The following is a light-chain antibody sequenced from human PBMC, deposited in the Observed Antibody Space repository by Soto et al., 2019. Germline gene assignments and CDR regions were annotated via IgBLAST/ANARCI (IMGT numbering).Light chain of an antibody. CDR3: QQYYSTRT. CDR1: QSLLHSDGNTY. J-gene: IGKJ1*01. CDR2: EVS. Sequence: DIVMTQTPLSLSVTPGQPASISCKSSQSLLHSDGNTYLFWYVQKPGQPPQLLIYEVSNRFSGVPDRFSGSGSGTDFTLTISSLQAEDVAVYYCQQYYSTRTFGQGTKVDIK. V-gene: IGKV2D-29*01.